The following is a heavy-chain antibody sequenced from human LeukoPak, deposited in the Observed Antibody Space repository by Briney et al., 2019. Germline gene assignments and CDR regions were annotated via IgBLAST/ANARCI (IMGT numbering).Heavy chain of an antibody. D-gene: IGHD2-8*01. Sequence: GGSLRLSCAASGFTFSSYGMHWVRQAPGKGLEWVAVIWYDGSNKYYADSVKGRFTISRDNSKNTLYLQTNSLRAEDTAVYYCARDVSTNYYFDYWGQGTLVTVSS. J-gene: IGHJ4*02. CDR2: IWYDGSNK. CDR1: GFTFSSYG. CDR3: ARDVSTNYYFDY. V-gene: IGHV3-33*01.